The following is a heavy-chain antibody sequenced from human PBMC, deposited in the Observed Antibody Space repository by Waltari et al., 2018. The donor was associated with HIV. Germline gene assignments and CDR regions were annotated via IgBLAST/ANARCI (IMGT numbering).Heavy chain of an antibody. CDR2: VFYNETT. D-gene: IGHD3-9*01. CDR1: GDSFISANYH. Sequence: VQLFESGPGLVRPSQTLSLTCTVPGDSFISANYHWAWIRQTPGEGLEWIGHVFYNETTSVKPSLKSRLSISIDKTKNQFSLKLDTVTAADTAVFFCARVSFDRKGSYTSYVFDSWGGGILVTVTA. J-gene: IGHJ4*02. V-gene: IGHV4-30-4*08. CDR3: ARVSFDRKGSYTSYVFDS.